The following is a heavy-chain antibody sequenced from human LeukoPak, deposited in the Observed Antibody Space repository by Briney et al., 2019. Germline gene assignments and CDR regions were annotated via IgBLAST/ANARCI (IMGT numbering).Heavy chain of an antibody. CDR3: AKGIYSSGWSYFDY. V-gene: IGHV3-23*01. CDR2: LSGSGITT. D-gene: IGHD6-19*01. Sequence: GGSLRLSCAASGFTFSNSAMSWVRQAPGKGLEWVSTLSGSGITTYYADSVKGRSTISRDNSKNTLYLQMNTLRAEDSALYYCAKGIYSSGWSYFDYWGHGTLVTVSS. CDR1: GFTFSNSA. J-gene: IGHJ4*01.